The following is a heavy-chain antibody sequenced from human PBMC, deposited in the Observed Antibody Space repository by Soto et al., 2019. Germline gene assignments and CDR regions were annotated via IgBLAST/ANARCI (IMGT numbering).Heavy chain of an antibody. CDR3: ARWRTGHLAGQRFDP. CDR2: IYYFGST. Sequence: PSETLSLTCAVYGGSFSGYYWSWIRQPPGKGLEWIGSIYYFGSTYYNPSLKNRVTMAVDTSKDQFSLKLSSLTAADTAMYYCARWRTGHLAGQRFDPWGQGTLVTVSS. CDR1: GGSFSGYY. D-gene: IGHD3-3*01. V-gene: IGHV4-34*01. J-gene: IGHJ5*02.